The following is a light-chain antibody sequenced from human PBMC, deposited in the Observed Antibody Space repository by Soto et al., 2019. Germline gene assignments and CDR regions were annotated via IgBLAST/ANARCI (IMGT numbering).Light chain of an antibody. CDR3: QAWASSTVV. Sequence: SYELTQPPSVSVSPGQTASITCSGDKLGDKYACWYQQKPGQSPVLVMYQDNKRPSGIPERFSGSNSGNTATLTISGTQPMDEADYYCQAWASSTVVFGGGTKLTVL. CDR1: KLGDKY. V-gene: IGLV3-1*01. CDR2: QDN. J-gene: IGLJ3*02.